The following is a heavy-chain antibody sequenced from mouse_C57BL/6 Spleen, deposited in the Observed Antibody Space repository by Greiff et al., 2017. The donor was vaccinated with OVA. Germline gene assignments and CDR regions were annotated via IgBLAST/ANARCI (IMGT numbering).Heavy chain of an antibody. J-gene: IGHJ1*03. CDR1: GFNIKDYY. CDR3: ARNYYGSEGYFDV. V-gene: IGHV14-2*01. D-gene: IGHD1-1*01. Sequence: EVQLQQSGAELVKPGASVKLSCTASGFNIKDYYMHWVKQRTEQGLEWIGRIDPADGEPKYAPTLQGKATITADTSSNTAYLQLSRLTSEDTAVYYCARNYYGSEGYFDVWGTGTTVTVSS. CDR2: IDPADGEP.